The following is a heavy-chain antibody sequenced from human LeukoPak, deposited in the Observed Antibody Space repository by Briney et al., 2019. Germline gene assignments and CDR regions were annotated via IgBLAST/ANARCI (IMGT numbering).Heavy chain of an antibody. CDR3: ARAYSSSYNCFDP. V-gene: IGHV1-3*01. Sequence: ASVKVSCKASGYTFTGFAISWVRQAPGQRLEWMGWINAGNGDTKYSQKFQGRVTITRDTSASTAYMELSSLRSEDTAVYYCARAYSSSYNCFDPWGQGTLVTVSS. J-gene: IGHJ5*02. D-gene: IGHD6-6*01. CDR2: INAGNGDT. CDR1: GYTFTGFA.